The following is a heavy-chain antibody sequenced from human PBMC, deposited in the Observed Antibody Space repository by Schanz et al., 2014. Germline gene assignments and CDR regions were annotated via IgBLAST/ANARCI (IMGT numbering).Heavy chain of an antibody. CDR1: GFTFSNFA. CDR3: AKGGLSTMRD. D-gene: IGHD5-12*01. Sequence: QVQLVESGGGVVQPGRSLKLSCAASGFTFSNFAIHWVRQAPGKGLEWVAVISYDGSHKDYADSVKGRFTISRDNSKNTLYLQMNSLRAADTAVYYCAKGGLSTMRDWGQGTLVTVSS. CDR2: ISYDGSHK. J-gene: IGHJ4*02. V-gene: IGHV3-30*04.